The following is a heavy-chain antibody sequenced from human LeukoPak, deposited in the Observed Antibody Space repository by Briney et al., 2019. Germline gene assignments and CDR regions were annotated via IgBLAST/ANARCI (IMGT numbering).Heavy chain of an antibody. CDR3: ARDRRSGSYGKY. D-gene: IGHD1-26*01. CDR1: GGSISSSNW. V-gene: IGHV4-4*02. J-gene: IGHJ4*02. CDR2: IYHSGST. Sequence: SGTLSLTCAVSGGSISSSNWWSWVRQPPGKGLEWIGEIYHSGSTNYNPSLKSRVTISVDKSKNQFSLKLTSLTAADTAVYYCARDRRSGSYGKYWGQGTLVTVSS.